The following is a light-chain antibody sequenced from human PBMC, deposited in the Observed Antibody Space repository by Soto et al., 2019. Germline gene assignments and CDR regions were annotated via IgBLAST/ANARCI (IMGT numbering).Light chain of an antibody. V-gene: IGKV3-11*01. CDR3: QQRGDWPLT. J-gene: IGKJ5*01. CDR2: DAS. Sequence: EIVLTQSPATLSLSPGERATLSCRASQSVSSYLAWYQQKPGQAPRLLIYDASNRATGIPARFSGSGSGTDFTLTISSLEPEDFAVYYCQQRGDWPLTFGQGTRLESK. CDR1: QSVSSY.